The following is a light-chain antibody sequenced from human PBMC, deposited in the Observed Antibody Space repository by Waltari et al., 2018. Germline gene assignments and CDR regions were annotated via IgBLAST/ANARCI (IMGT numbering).Light chain of an antibody. J-gene: IGKJ2*01. Sequence: DMVMTQSPDSLTVSLGERAPSNCKSSPSVLYSPDNNNYLAWYQQKAGQPPKLLIYWASTRESGVPDRFSGSGSGTDFTLTISSLRAEDVAVYYCQQYYTTPHTFGQGTKVEIK. V-gene: IGKV4-1*01. CDR3: QQYYTTPHT. CDR2: WAS. CDR1: PSVLYSPDNNNY.